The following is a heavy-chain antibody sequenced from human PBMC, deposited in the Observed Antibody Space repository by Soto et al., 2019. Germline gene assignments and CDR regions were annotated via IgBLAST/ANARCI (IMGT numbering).Heavy chain of an antibody. Sequence: SETLSLTCAVSSGSISSSNWWSWVRQPPGKGLEWIGEIYHSGSTNYNPSLKSRVTISVDKSKNQFSLKLSSVTAADTAVYYCASRNSSPNDPNWFDPWGQGTLVTVSS. CDR1: SGSISSSNW. CDR3: ASRNSSPNDPNWFDP. V-gene: IGHV4-4*02. J-gene: IGHJ5*02. D-gene: IGHD6-13*01. CDR2: IYHSGST.